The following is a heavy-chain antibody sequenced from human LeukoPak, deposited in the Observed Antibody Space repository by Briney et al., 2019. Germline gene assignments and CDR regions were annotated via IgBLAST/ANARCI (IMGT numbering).Heavy chain of an antibody. V-gene: IGHV1-69*13. D-gene: IGHD3-3*01. CDR3: ARGTLRRRGYYFDY. J-gene: IGHJ4*02. Sequence: GASVKVSCKASGGTFSSYAISWVRQAPGQGLEWMGGIIPIFGTANYAQKFQGRVTITADESTSTAYMELSSLRSEDTAVYYCARGTLRRRGYYFDYWGQGTLVTVSS. CDR1: GGTFSSYA. CDR2: IIPIFGTA.